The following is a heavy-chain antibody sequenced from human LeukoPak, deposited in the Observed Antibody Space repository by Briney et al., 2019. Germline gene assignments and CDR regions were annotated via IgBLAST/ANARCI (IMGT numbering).Heavy chain of an antibody. D-gene: IGHD4-17*01. J-gene: IGHJ4*02. CDR2: IYYSGST. CDR3: ARGTTVTTTTDY. Sequence: PSETLSLTCTVSGGSISSSSYYWGWIRQPPGKGLEWIGSIYYSGSTYYNPSLKSRVTISVDTSKNQFSLKLSSVTAADTAVYYCARGTTVTTTTDYWGQGTLVTVSS. CDR1: GGSISSSSYY. V-gene: IGHV4-39*07.